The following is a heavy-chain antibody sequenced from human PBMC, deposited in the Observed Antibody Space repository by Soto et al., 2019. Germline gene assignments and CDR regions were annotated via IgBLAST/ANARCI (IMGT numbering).Heavy chain of an antibody. CDR2: ISSSSSNI. V-gene: IGHV3-48*02. J-gene: IGHJ3*02. CDR1: GFTFSSYS. D-gene: IGHD6-13*01. CDR3: ARDYVGYSSSWYAFDI. Sequence: PGGSLRLSCAASGFTFSSYSMNWVRQAPGKGLEWVSYISSSSSNIHYADSVKGRFTVPRDKAKNSLYLQMNSLRDEDTAVYFCARDYVGYSSSWYAFDIWGQGTMVTVSS.